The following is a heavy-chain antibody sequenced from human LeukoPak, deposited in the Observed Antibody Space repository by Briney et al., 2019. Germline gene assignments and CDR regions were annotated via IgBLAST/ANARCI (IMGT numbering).Heavy chain of an antibody. Sequence: GGSLRLSCAASGFTFSSYVMSWVRQSPGKGLEWVSAISGSGGSTYYADSVKGRFTISRDNSKNTLYLQMNSLRAEDTAVYYCAKEVASGWYNWFDPWGQGTLVIVSS. CDR2: ISGSGGST. J-gene: IGHJ5*02. CDR3: AKEVASGWYNWFDP. D-gene: IGHD6-19*01. CDR1: GFTFSSYV. V-gene: IGHV3-23*01.